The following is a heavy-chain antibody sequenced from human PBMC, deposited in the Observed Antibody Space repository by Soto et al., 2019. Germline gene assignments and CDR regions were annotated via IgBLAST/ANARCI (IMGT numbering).Heavy chain of an antibody. Sequence: PGGSLRLSCAASGFTFSSYWMHWVRQAPGKGLVWVSRIYSDGSSTSYADSVKCRFTISRDNAKNTLYLQMNSLRAEDTAVYYCARDRHCSSTSCYSRKVRNVLDYWGQGTLVTVSS. CDR2: IYSDGSST. V-gene: IGHV3-74*01. CDR3: ARDRHCSSTSCYSRKVRNVLDY. J-gene: IGHJ4*02. D-gene: IGHD2-2*01. CDR1: GFTFSSYW.